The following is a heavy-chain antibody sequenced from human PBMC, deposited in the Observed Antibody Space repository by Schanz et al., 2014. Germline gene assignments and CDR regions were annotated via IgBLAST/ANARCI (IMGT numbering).Heavy chain of an antibody. CDR1: GFTFSSYG. D-gene: IGHD2-8*01. CDR3: ETAVYCANGVCNGGRDWLEH. CDR2: IWYDGSNM. Sequence: QVQLVESGGGVVQPGRSLRLSCAASGFTFSSYGLHWVRQAPGKGLEWVAIIWYDGSNMYYADSVKGRFTISRDNSKNTLYLQISRPRAEYKAVYYYETAVYCANGVCNGGRDWLEHWGQGTLVTVSS. V-gene: IGHV3-33*01. J-gene: IGHJ5*01.